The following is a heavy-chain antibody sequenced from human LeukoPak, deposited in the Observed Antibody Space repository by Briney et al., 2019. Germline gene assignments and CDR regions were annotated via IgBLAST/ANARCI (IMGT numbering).Heavy chain of an antibody. CDR3: ARVVTTTVTVLDY. V-gene: IGHV4-39*07. CDR1: GAPINSGSNY. J-gene: IGHJ4*02. Sequence: SETLSLTCRVSGAPINSGSNYWGWIRQPPGKTLEWIGSIYSSGSTYYNPSLKSRVIIMIDTPKNHFSLTLSSVTAADTAVYYCARVVTTTVTVLDYWGQGTLVTVSS. CDR2: IYSSGST. D-gene: IGHD4-17*01.